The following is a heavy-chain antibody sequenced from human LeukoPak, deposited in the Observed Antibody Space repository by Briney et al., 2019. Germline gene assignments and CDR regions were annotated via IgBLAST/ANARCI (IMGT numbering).Heavy chain of an antibody. V-gene: IGHV3-74*01. D-gene: IGHD5-12*01. Sequence: GGSLRLSCAASGFTFSSYWMHWVRQAPGKGLMWVSRINSDGSITNYADSVKGRFTISRDNAKNTRYPQMNSLRAEDTAVYYCARVRATFSPHFDNWGQGTLVTVSS. J-gene: IGHJ4*02. CDR1: GFTFSSYW. CDR3: ARVRATFSPHFDN. CDR2: INSDGSIT.